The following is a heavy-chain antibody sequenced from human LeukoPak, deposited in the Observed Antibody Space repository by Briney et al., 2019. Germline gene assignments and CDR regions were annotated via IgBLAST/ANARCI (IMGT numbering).Heavy chain of an antibody. CDR2: IYYTGST. D-gene: IGHD7-27*01. CDR1: GGSISSYY. V-gene: IGHV4-59*01. Sequence: PSETLSLTCTVSGGSISSYYWSWIRQPPGKGLEWIGSIYYTGSTDYNPSLKSRVTISVDTSKNQFSLKLSSVTAADTAVYYCAREGAVTGETFFDYWGQGTLVTVSS. CDR3: AREGAVTGETFFDY. J-gene: IGHJ4*02.